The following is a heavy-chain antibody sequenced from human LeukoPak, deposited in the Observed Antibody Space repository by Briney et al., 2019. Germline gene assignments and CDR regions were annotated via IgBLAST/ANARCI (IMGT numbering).Heavy chain of an antibody. D-gene: IGHD4-17*01. CDR1: GFTFINYN. Sequence: GGSLRLSCAASGFTFINYNMNWVRQAPGKGLEWVSSVSSSSAHIYYADSVKGRFTISRDNAKNSLYLQMNSLRAEDTAVYYCARVMTTVIKAFDYWGQGTLVTVSS. J-gene: IGHJ4*02. CDR3: ARVMTTVIKAFDY. CDR2: VSSSSAHI. V-gene: IGHV3-21*01.